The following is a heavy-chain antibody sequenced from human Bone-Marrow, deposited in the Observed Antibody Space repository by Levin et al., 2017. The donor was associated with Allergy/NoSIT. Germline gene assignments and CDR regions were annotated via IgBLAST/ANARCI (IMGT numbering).Heavy chain of an antibody. V-gene: IGHV7-4-1*02. Sequence: GGSLRLSCKASGYPFTNYAMTWVRQAPGRGLEWMGWINTKTGNPTYAQVFNGRFVFSLDTSASTAYLQISSLNTEDTAVYFCARRVHQRLVPLEFWGQGTLVTVSS. D-gene: IGHD6-19*01. CDR3: ARRVHQRLVPLEF. CDR1: GYPFTNYA. CDR2: INTKTGNP. J-gene: IGHJ4*02.